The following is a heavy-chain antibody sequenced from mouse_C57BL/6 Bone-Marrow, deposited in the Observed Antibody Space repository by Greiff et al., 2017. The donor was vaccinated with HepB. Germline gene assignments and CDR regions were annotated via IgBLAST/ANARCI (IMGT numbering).Heavy chain of an antibody. CDR1: GYTFTGYW. J-gene: IGHJ1*03. V-gene: IGHV1-9*01. D-gene: IGHD1-1*01. Sequence: VQLQQSGAELMKPGASVKLSCKASGYTFTGYWIEWVKQRPGHGLEWIGEILPGSGNTNYNEKFKGKATFTADTSSNTAYMQLSSLTTEDSAIYYCAGGTVVAGGGYFDGWGTGTTVTVSS. CDR2: ILPGSGNT. CDR3: AGGTVVAGGGYFDG.